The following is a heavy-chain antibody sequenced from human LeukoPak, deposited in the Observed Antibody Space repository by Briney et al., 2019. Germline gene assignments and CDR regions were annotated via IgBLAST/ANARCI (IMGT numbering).Heavy chain of an antibody. CDR3: AKSPTGYCSSTSCSEFDP. CDR1: GFAFSSYA. D-gene: IGHD2-2*01. V-gene: IGHV3-23*01. Sequence: PGGSLGLSCAASGFAFSSYAMSWVRQAPGKGLEWVSAISGSGGSTYYADSVKGRFTISRDNSKNTLYLQMNSLRAEDTAVYYCAKSPTGYCSSTSCSEFDPWGQGTLVTVSS. J-gene: IGHJ5*02. CDR2: ISGSGGST.